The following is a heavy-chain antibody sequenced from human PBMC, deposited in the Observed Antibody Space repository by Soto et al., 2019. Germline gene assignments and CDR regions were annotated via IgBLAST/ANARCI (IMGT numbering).Heavy chain of an antibody. CDR1: GVSISSGDYW. Sequence: QVQLQESGPGLVKSSQTVSLTCTVSGVSISSGDYWWSWIRQTPGKGLEWIGYIYYSGLPNYNPSFKSRVTMSVDTSKNQFSLNLDSVTAADTAVYFCARDEGAQSVAFRNFGLWGRGTLVTVSS. CDR2: IYYSGLP. CDR3: ARDEGAQSVAFRNFGL. J-gene: IGHJ2*01. V-gene: IGHV4-30-4*01.